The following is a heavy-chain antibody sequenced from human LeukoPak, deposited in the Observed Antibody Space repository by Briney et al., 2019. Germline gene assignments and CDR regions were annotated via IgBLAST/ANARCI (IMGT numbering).Heavy chain of an antibody. V-gene: IGHV4-34*01. Sequence: SETLSLTCAVYSGSFSGYYWSWIRQPPGKGLEWIGEINHSGSTNYNPSLKSRVTISVDTSKNQFSLKLSSVTAADTAVYYCARGWGGPIADKAAAGQDYFGYWGQGTLVTVSS. CDR1: SGSFSGYY. D-gene: IGHD6-13*01. J-gene: IGHJ4*02. CDR3: ARGWGGPIADKAAAGQDYFGY. CDR2: INHSGST.